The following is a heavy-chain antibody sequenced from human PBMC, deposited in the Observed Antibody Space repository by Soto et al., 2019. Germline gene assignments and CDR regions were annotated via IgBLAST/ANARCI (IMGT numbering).Heavy chain of an antibody. Sequence: EAQLVESGGGLVQPGGSLRLSCAASGFTFSNYEMHWVRQPPGKGLEYVSGISNNGAHTDYEKCVKGRVTISRDNSENNLYLQMGSLRAEDMALYYCARGGYGSRWPNVYMDVWGKGTTVTVSS. V-gene: IGHV3-64*01. D-gene: IGHD6-13*01. J-gene: IGHJ6*03. CDR2: ISNNGAHT. CDR1: GFTFSNYE. CDR3: ARGGYGSRWPNVYMDV.